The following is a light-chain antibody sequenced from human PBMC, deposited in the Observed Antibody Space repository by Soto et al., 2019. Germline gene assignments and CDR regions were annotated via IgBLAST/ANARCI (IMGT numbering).Light chain of an antibody. CDR1: QGISNY. Sequence: EIQVTQSPSSVAACVGDRVTITCRASQGISNYLAWYQQKPGEVPKLLIYGASTLQSGVPSRLSGSGSGTDFTLIINSLQPEDVATYYCQKYDSAPWTFGQGTNVDIK. J-gene: IGKJ1*01. CDR2: GAS. V-gene: IGKV1-27*01. CDR3: QKYDSAPWT.